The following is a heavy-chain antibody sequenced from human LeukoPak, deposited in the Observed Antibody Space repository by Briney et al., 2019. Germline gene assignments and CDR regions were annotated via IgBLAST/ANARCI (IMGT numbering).Heavy chain of an antibody. CDR1: GFPFSHYA. CDR3: AKDRQAAAPNVRFDP. V-gene: IGHV3-23*01. D-gene: IGHD6-13*01. CDR2: ISGSGDST. Sequence: GGSLRLLCAASGFPFSHYAMSWVRQASGKGLEWVLVISGSGDSTYYADSVKGRFSISRDNPKNTLYLQMNSLRAEDTAVYYCAKDRQAAAPNVRFDPWGQGTLVTVSS. J-gene: IGHJ5*02.